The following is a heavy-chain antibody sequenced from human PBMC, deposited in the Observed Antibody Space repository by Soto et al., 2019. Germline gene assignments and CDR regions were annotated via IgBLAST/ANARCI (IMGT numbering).Heavy chain of an antibody. CDR1: GYTFTGYG. CDR2: ISGFNGNT. D-gene: IGHD2-15*01. V-gene: IGHV1-18*01. J-gene: IGHJ3*01. CDR3: GRDGSGGIIDS. Sequence: QVQLVQSGAEVKKPGASVKVSCKTSGYTFTGYGINWVRQAPGHGLEWMGWISGFNGNTKYGQNIQDRVIMTTDTSTSAAYMELRSLRSDDKDVYFCGRDGSGGIIDSWGQGTMLIVSS.